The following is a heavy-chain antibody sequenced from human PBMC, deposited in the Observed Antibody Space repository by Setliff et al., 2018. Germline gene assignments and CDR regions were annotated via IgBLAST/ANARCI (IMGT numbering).Heavy chain of an antibody. CDR2: VYYSGYT. Sequence: SETLSLTCNVSGGSVSSTSHYWGWIRQPPGKGMEWIGSVYYSGYTYYNPSLQSRVTISVDMSKNQFPMKLTSVTAADTAVYYCARVDFTMIQGVLGLWGQGTLVTVSS. CDR1: GGSVSSTSHY. CDR3: ARVDFTMIQGVLGL. J-gene: IGHJ1*01. D-gene: IGHD3-10*01. V-gene: IGHV4-39*06.